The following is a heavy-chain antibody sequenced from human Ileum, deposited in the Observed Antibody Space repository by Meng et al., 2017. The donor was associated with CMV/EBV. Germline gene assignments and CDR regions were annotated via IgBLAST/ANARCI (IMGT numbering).Heavy chain of an antibody. CDR1: GGSISSYY. V-gene: IGHV4-59*01. J-gene: IGHJ4*02. CDR2: IYYSGST. Sequence: SETLSLTCTVSGGSISSYYWSWIRQPPGKGLEWIGYIYYSGSTNYNPSLKSRVTISVDTSKNQFSLKLSSVTAADTALYYCARAPVGYNFGYIADYWGQGTLVTVSS. CDR3: ARAPVGYNFGYIADY. D-gene: IGHD5-18*01.